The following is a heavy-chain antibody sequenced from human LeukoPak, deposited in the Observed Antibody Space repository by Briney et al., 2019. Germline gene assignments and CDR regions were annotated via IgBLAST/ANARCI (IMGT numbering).Heavy chain of an antibody. J-gene: IGHJ4*02. D-gene: IGHD3-10*01. V-gene: IGHV3-15*01. CDR1: GFIFSDAY. CDR3: LLYTRGWFETNF. Sequence: GGSLRLSCAASGFIFSDAYMSWVRQAPGKGLEWVGRIKGKTDAGTTDYAAPVKGRFTISRDDSKNTLYLQMNSLKTEDTALYYCLLYTRGWFETNFWGQGTLVTVSS. CDR2: IKGKTDAGTT.